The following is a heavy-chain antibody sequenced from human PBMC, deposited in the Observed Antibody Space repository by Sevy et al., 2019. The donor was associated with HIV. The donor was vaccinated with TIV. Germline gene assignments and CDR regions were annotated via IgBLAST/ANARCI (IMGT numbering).Heavy chain of an antibody. V-gene: IGHV3-30-3*01. J-gene: IGHJ4*02. CDR1: GFTFSSYA. CDR3: ARDRYYYDSSGYLLRYFDY. CDR2: ISYDGSNK. Sequence: GGSLRLSCAASGFTFSSYAMDWVRQAPGRGLEWVAVISYDGSNKYYADSVKGRFTISRDNSKNTLYLQMNSLRAEDTAVYYCARDRYYYDSSGYLLRYFDYWGQRTLVTVSS. D-gene: IGHD3-22*01.